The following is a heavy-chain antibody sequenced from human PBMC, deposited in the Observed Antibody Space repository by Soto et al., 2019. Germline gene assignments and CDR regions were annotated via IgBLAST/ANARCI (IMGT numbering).Heavy chain of an antibody. CDR3: AKDSLRGEVPAALNFDY. J-gene: IGHJ4*02. D-gene: IGHD2-2*01. Sequence: GGSLRLSCVPSAFSFSNYGMHWVRQAPGKGLEWVAIVSYNGRKEYYADSVKGRFSISRDNSKNTLYVQINTLRDEETAVYYCAKDSLRGEVPAALNFDYWGRGILVTVSS. CDR1: AFSFSNYG. CDR2: VSYNGRKE. V-gene: IGHV3-30*18.